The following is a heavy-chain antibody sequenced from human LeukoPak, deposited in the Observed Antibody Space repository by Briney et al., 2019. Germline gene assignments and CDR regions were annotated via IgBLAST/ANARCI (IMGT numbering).Heavy chain of an antibody. J-gene: IGHJ4*02. Sequence: GASVKVSCKASGYTFISYTMNWVRQAPGQGLEWMGWINTNTGNPTYAQGFTGRFVFSLDTSVNTAYLQISSLKAEDNAVYYCARVDQLWSPNFDYWGQGTLVTVSS. CDR2: INTNTGNP. CDR3: ARVDQLWSPNFDY. CDR1: GYTFISYT. D-gene: IGHD5-18*01. V-gene: IGHV7-4-1*02.